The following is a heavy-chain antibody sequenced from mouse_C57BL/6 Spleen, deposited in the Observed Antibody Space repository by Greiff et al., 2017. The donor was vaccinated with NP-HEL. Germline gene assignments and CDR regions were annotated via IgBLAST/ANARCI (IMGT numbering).Heavy chain of an antibody. CDR2: ISSGGDYI. J-gene: IGHJ1*03. V-gene: IGHV5-9-1*02. CDR1: GFTFSSYA. CDR3: TRGKTTVVATDWYFDV. Sequence: DVMLVESGEGLVKPGGSLKLSCAASGFTFSSYAMSWVRQTPEKRLEWVAYISSGGDYIYYADTVKGRFTISRDNARNTLYLQMSSLKSEDTAMDYCTRGKTTVVATDWYFDVWGTGTTVTVSS. D-gene: IGHD1-1*01.